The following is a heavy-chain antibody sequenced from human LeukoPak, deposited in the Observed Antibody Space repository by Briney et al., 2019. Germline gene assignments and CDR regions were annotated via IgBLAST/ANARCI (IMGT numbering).Heavy chain of an antibody. J-gene: IGHJ4*02. D-gene: IGHD1-26*01. V-gene: IGHV1-2*02. CDR3: AHLSGSYLGDY. CDR1: GYTFTGYY. CDR2: INPNSGGT. Sequence: ASVKVSCKASGYTFTGYYMHWVRQAPGQGLEWMGWINPNSGGTSYAQKFQGRVTMTRDTSISTAYMELSRLRSDDTAVYYCAHLSGSYLGDYWGQGTLVTVSS.